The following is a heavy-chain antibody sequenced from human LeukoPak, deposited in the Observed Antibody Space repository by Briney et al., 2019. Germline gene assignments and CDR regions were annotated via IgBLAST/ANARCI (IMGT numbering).Heavy chain of an antibody. D-gene: IGHD5-24*01. V-gene: IGHV3-48*04. CDR1: GITFSSYS. CDR2: ISSFSGTI. J-gene: IGHJ4*02. Sequence: HPGGSLRLSCVASGITFSSYSMNWVRQAPGKGLEWVSYISSFSGTINYADSVKGRFTISRDNAKNSLYLQMNSLRAEDTAVYYCAREMGTIDDYWGQGTLVTVSS. CDR3: AREMGTIDDY.